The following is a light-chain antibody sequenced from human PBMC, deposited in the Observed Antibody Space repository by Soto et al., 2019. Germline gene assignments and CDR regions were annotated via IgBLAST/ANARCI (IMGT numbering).Light chain of an antibody. CDR3: QQYDNWPPKT. J-gene: IGKJ4*01. CDR2: DAT. Sequence: EIVMTQSPVTLSVSPGERATLSCRASQSVSSNLAWYLQKPGQAPRPIIYDATTRATGIPVRFSGSGSGTEFTLTISSLQSEDVGVYYCQQYDNWPPKTFGGGTKVDIK. CDR1: QSVSSN. V-gene: IGKV3-15*01.